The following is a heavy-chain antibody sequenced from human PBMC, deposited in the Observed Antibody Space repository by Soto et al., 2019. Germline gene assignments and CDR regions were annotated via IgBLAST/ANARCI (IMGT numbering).Heavy chain of an antibody. D-gene: IGHD2-21*01. Sequence: QVQLVESGGGLVKPGGSLRLSCAAPGFTFSDYYMNWIRQAPGKGLEWVSYISSSGTTIYYADSVKGRFTISRDNAKNSLFLQMNSLRAEDTALYYCARGHSIFYGMDVWGQGTTVTVSS. CDR1: GFTFSDYY. CDR2: ISSSGTTI. J-gene: IGHJ6*02. CDR3: ARGHSIFYGMDV. V-gene: IGHV3-11*01.